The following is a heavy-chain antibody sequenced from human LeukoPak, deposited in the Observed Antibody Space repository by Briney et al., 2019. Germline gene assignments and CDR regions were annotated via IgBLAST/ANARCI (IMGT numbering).Heavy chain of an antibody. CDR3: ARTAHYYYDSSGYNLDAFDI. CDR2: IYPGDSDT. CDR1: GYSFTSYW. J-gene: IGHJ3*02. Sequence: GESLKISCKGSGYSFTSYWIGWVRQMPGKGLEWMGIIYPGDSDTRYSPSFQGQATISADKSISTAYLQWSSLKASDTAMYYCARTAHYYYDSSGYNLDAFDIWGQGTMVTVSS. D-gene: IGHD3-22*01. V-gene: IGHV5-51*01.